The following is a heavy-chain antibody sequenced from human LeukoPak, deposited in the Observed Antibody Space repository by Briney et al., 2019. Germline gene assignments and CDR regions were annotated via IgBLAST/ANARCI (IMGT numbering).Heavy chain of an antibody. CDR1: GGTFSSYA. CDR2: IIPIFGTT. Sequence: SVKVSCKASGGTFSSYAISWVRQAPGQGLEWMGGIIPIFGTTNYAQKFQGRVTITADESTSTAYMELSSLRSEDTAVYYCARSSRGHFHYYYYGMDVWGQGTTVTVSS. D-gene: IGHD6-25*01. V-gene: IGHV1-69*13. J-gene: IGHJ6*02. CDR3: ARSSRGHFHYYYYGMDV.